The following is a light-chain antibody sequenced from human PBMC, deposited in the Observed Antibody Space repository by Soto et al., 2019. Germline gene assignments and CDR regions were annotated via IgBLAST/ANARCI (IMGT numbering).Light chain of an antibody. J-gene: IGKJ3*01. Sequence: DIQMTQSPSAMSASVGDRVTITCRASQGVSIYLAWFQQKPGKVPKRLMYGASTLQSGVPSRFGGSGSGPEFTLTISSLQPEDFATYYCLQYNDYPFTFGPGTKVDIK. CDR2: GAS. CDR3: LQYNDYPFT. CDR1: QGVSIY. V-gene: IGKV1-17*03.